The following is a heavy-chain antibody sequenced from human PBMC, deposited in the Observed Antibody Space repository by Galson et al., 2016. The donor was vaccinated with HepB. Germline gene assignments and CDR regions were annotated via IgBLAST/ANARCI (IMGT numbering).Heavy chain of an antibody. CDR3: ARVRYGDYAEPYGMDV. CDR1: RGTFSSYP. V-gene: IGHV1-69*13. J-gene: IGHJ6*02. D-gene: IGHD4-17*01. Sequence: SVKVSCKASRGTFSSYPITWVRQAPGQGLEWMGGIIPMFSTTNYAQKFQDRVTFTADESTNTAYMELSSLRSEDTAKYFCARVRYGDYAEPYGMDVWGQGTTGTVSS. CDR2: IIPMFSTT.